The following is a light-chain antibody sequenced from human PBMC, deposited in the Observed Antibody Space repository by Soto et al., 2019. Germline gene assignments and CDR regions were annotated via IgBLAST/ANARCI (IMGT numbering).Light chain of an antibody. J-gene: IGKJ1*01. Sequence: ENVFAQAPGTLSLSPWGRDTLSCRASQSVSSYLAWYQQKPGQAPRLLIYDASTRATGISARFSGSGSGTDFTLTISSLEPEDFAVYYCQQRSNWPVTFGQGTKV. CDR2: DAS. CDR1: QSVSSY. V-gene: IGKV3-11*01. CDR3: QQRSNWPVT.